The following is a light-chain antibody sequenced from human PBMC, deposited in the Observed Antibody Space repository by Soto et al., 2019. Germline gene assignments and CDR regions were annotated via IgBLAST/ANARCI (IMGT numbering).Light chain of an antibody. CDR1: QDIIND. V-gene: IGKV1-17*01. Sequence: DIQMTQSPSSLSASVGDTVTITCRASQDIINDLAWYQQKPGKAPQRLIHAASSLQGGVPSRFSGSGSGTEFTLTISSLQPEDCATYYCLQHNTYPLTFGGGTKVEIK. CDR2: AAS. CDR3: LQHNTYPLT. J-gene: IGKJ4*01.